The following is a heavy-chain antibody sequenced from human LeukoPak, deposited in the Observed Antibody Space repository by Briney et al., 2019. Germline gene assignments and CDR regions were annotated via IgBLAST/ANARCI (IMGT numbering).Heavy chain of an antibody. CDR1: GGSFSGYY. D-gene: IGHD2-2*01. Sequence: SETLSLACAVYGGSFSGYYRSWIRQPPGKGLEWIGEINHSGSTNYNPSLKSRVTISVDTSKNQFSLKLSSVTAADTAVYYCARALPTARAFDIWGQGTMVTVSS. J-gene: IGHJ3*02. CDR3: ARALPTARAFDI. CDR2: INHSGST. V-gene: IGHV4-34*01.